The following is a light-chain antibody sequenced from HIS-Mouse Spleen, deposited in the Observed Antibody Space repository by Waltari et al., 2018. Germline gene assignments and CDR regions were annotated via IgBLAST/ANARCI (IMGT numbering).Light chain of an antibody. Sequence: SYELTQPPSVSVSPGQTASITCSGAKLGDKYACWYQQKPGQSPVLVIYQDSKLPSGIPERFSGSNSGNTATLTISGTQAMDEADYYCQAWDSSTDVVFGGGTKLTVL. J-gene: IGLJ2*01. CDR3: QAWDSSTDVV. V-gene: IGLV3-1*01. CDR2: QDS. CDR1: KLGDKY.